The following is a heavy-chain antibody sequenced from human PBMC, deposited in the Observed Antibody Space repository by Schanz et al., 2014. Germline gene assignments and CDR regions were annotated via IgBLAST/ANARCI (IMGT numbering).Heavy chain of an antibody. D-gene: IGHD3-22*01. J-gene: IGHJ6*02. V-gene: IGHV3-23*04. CDR2: ISGSGGST. CDR1: GFTLTSYA. CDR3: AKIRYDSSGYYLPYYGMDV. Sequence: EVQVVESGGGLVQPGGSLRLSCEASGFTLTSYALTWVRQAPGKGLEWVAGISGSGGSTDYADSVKGRFIIPRKNSKNTLYLKMNSLRAEDTAVYYCAKIRYDSSGYYLPYYGMDVWGQGTTVIVSS.